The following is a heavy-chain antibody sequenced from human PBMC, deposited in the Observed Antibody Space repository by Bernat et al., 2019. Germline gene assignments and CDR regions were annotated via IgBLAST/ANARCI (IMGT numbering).Heavy chain of an antibody. CDR3: ARSGVTSRYYYYYMDV. Sequence: QLQLQESGPGLVKPSETLSLTCTVSGGSISSSSYYWGWIRQPPGKGLEWIGSIYYRGSTYYNPSLKSRVTISVDTSKNQFSLKLSSVTAADTAVYYCARSGVTSRYYYYYMDVWGKGTTVTVSS. J-gene: IGHJ6*03. D-gene: IGHD4-23*01. CDR1: GGSISSSSYY. CDR2: IYYRGST. V-gene: IGHV4-39*01.